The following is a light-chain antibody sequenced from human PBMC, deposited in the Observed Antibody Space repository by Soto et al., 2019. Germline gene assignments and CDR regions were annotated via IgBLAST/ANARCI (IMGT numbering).Light chain of an antibody. Sequence: QSALTQPRSVSGSPGQSVAISCTGTTSDVGGYNYVSWYQQHPSKAPKLMIYDVTNRPSGVSNRFSGSKSGNTASLTISGLQAEDEADYYCSSFRSGSTLFGTGTKLTVL. CDR1: TSDVGGYNY. J-gene: IGLJ1*01. CDR3: SSFRSGSTL. V-gene: IGLV2-14*01. CDR2: DVT.